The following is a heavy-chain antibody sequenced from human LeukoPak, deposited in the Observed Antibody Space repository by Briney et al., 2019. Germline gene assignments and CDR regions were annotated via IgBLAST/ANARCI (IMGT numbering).Heavy chain of an antibody. CDR2: ISGSGGST. CDR3: AREHALRWSRFDY. V-gene: IGHV3-23*01. CDR1: GFTFSSSA. D-gene: IGHD4-23*01. J-gene: IGHJ4*02. Sequence: GGSLRLSCVVSGFTFSSSAMSWVRQAPAQGLEWVSAISGSGGSTYYADSVKGRLTISRDNSKNTLYLQMNSLRAEDTAVYYCAREHALRWSRFDYWGQGTLVTVSS.